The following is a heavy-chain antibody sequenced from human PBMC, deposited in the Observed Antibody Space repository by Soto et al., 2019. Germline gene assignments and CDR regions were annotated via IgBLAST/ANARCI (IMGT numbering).Heavy chain of an antibody. CDR2: ISYDGSNK. V-gene: IGHV3-30-3*01. J-gene: IGHJ4*02. Sequence: GSLRLSCAASGFTFSSYAMHWVRQAPGKGLEWVAVISYDGSNKYYADSVKGRFTISRDNSKNTLYLQMNSLRAEDTAVYYCARGHLFLYSSGWFDYWGQGTLVTVSS. CDR3: ARGHLFLYSSGWFDY. D-gene: IGHD6-19*01. CDR1: GFTFSSYA.